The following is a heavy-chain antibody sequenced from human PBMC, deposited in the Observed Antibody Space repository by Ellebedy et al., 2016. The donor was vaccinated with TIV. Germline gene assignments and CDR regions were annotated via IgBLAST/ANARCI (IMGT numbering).Heavy chain of an antibody. J-gene: IGHJ6*03. D-gene: IGHD6-6*01. CDR1: GLTFSSYA. Sequence: GESLKISXAASGLTFSSYAMSWVRQAPGKGLEWVSAISGSGGSTYYADSVKGRFTISRDNSKNTLYLQMNSLRAEDTAVYYCARWYHSSSSWAGYYYYYMDVWGKGTTVTVSS. V-gene: IGHV3-23*01. CDR2: ISGSGGST. CDR3: ARWYHSSSSWAGYYYYYMDV.